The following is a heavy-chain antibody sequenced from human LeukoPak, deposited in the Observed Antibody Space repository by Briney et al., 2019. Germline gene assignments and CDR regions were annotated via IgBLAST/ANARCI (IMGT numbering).Heavy chain of an antibody. D-gene: IGHD6-19*01. Sequence: GGSLRLSCAASGFTFSDYRMNWVRQAPGKGLEWVSSIDGTSRNIYYADSVKGRFTISRDNSKNTLYLQMNSLRAEDTAVYYCAKGTGAAPDYWGQGTLVTVSS. CDR2: IDGTSRNI. CDR3: AKGTGAAPDY. V-gene: IGHV3-21*04. CDR1: GFTFSDYR. J-gene: IGHJ4*02.